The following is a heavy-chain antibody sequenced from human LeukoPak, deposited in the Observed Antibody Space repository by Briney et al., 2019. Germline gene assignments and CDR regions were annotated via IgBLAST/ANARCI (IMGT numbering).Heavy chain of an antibody. CDR1: GGSIKTYY. V-gene: IGHV4-59*08. CDR3: ARLTRFVGSREPNAFHI. D-gene: IGHD6-13*01. J-gene: IGHJ3*02. CDR2: LYYSGGT. Sequence: PSETLSLICSVSGGSIKTYYWSWIRQPPGKGLEYIGHLYYSGGTNYNPSLKSRVSISGDSSKNQFSLKLTSVTAADTAVFYCARLTRFVGSREPNAFHIWGQGTMVTVSS.